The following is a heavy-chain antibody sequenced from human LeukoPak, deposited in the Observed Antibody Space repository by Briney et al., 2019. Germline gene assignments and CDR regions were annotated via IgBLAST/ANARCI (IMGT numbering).Heavy chain of an antibody. CDR1: GYTFTSYG. Sequence: ASVKVSCKASGYTFTSYGISWVRQAPGQGLEWMGWISAYNGSTNYAQKLQGRVTMTTDTSTSTAYMELRSLRSDDTAVYYCARDYYYGSGSYYPIDYWGQGTLVTVSS. CDR3: ARDYYYGSGSYYPIDY. V-gene: IGHV1-18*01. J-gene: IGHJ4*02. D-gene: IGHD3-10*01. CDR2: ISAYNGST.